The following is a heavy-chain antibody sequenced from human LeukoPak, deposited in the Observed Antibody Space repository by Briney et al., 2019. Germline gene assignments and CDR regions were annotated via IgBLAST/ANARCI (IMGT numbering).Heavy chain of an antibody. CDR3: ARDPPAVAANTYG. D-gene: IGHD6-6*01. CDR2: IYSGGAT. J-gene: IGHJ4*02. Sequence: GGSLRLSCAASGFTVSNNYMRWVRQAPGKGLEWVSLIYSGGATFYADAVKGRFTISRDGSKNTLYLQMNSLRAEDTTVYYCARDPPAVAANTYGWGQGTLVTVSS. CDR1: GFTVSNNY. V-gene: IGHV3-66*01.